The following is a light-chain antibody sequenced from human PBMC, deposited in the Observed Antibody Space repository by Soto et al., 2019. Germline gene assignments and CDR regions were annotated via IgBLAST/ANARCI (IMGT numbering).Light chain of an antibody. CDR3: ASGHSSLSADV. V-gene: IGLV1-51*01. J-gene: IGLJ1*01. CDR1: SSNIGGNS. CDR2: DDN. Sequence: QSLLTPPPSVSAAPRHKFTISCSGSSSNIGGNSVSWYQQLPGTAPKLLIYDDNKLPSGIPHRFSGSKSGTSATLGITGFQTGDEADYYCASGHSSLSADVFGNGNKVTVL.